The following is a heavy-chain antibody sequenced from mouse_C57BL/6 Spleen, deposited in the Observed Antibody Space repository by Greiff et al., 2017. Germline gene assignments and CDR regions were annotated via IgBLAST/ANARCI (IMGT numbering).Heavy chain of an antibody. J-gene: IGHJ2*01. Sequence: VQLVESGAELVKPGASVKISCKASGYAFSSYWMNWVKQRPGKGLEWIGQIYPGDGDTNYNGKFKGKATLTADKSSSTAYMQLSSLTSEDSAVYFCAREAYYGSSYVDYWGQGTTLTVSS. D-gene: IGHD1-1*01. CDR1: GYAFSSYW. CDR3: AREAYYGSSYVDY. CDR2: IYPGDGDT. V-gene: IGHV1-80*01.